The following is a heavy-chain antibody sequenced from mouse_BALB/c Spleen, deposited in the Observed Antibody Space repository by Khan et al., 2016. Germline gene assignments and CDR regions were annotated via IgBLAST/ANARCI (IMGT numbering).Heavy chain of an antibody. CDR2: IDPANGNT. Sequence: VQLKQSGAELVKPGASVKLSCTASGFNIKDTYMHWVKQRPEQGLEWIGRIDPANGNTKYDPKFQGKATITADTSSNTAYLQLSSLTSEDTAVYYCARGCDGVYYYAMDYWGQGTSVIVSS. CDR1: GFNIKDTY. J-gene: IGHJ4*01. V-gene: IGHV14-3*02. D-gene: IGHD2-13*01. CDR3: ARGCDGVYYYAMDY.